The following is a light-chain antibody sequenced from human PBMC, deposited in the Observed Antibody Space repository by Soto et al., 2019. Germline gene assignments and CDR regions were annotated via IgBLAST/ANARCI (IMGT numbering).Light chain of an antibody. V-gene: IGKV3-20*01. J-gene: IGKJ4*01. Sequence: EIVLTQSPGTLSLSPGERATLSCRASQSVSSSHLAWYQQKPGQAPRLLIYGVSSRATGIPDRFSGSGSGTDFTLTISRLEPEDFAVYYCQQYGGSPPLTFGGGTKVEIK. CDR1: QSVSSSH. CDR2: GVS. CDR3: QQYGGSPPLT.